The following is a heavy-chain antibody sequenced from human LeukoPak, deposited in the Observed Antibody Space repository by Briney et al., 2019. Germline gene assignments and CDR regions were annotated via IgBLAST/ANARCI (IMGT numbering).Heavy chain of an antibody. D-gene: IGHD2-2*01. CDR2: ISSSGSTI. V-gene: IGHV3-11*01. CDR1: GFTFSDYY. CDR3: ARSGDCSSTSCHRLFDY. Sequence: GGSLRLSCAASGFTFSDYYMSWIRQAPGKVLEWVSYISSSGSTIYYADSVKGRFTISRDNAKNSLYLQMNSLRAEDTAVYYCARSGDCSSTSCHRLFDYWGQGTLVTVSS. J-gene: IGHJ4*02.